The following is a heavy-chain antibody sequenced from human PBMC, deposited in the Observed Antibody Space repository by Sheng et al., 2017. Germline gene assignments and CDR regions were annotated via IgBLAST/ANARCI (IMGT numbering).Heavy chain of an antibody. V-gene: IGHV4-34*01. CDR1: WVLQWLL. CDR2: SIIVEAP. D-gene: IGHD5-12*01. Sequence: QVQLQQWGAGLVEAFGDPVPHLRCLWWVLQWLLLELDPPAPREGGWSGLGKSIIVEAPTTTRPSKSRVTISVDTSKNQFSLKLSSVTAADTAVYYCARPNSRWLRPGPHFDYWGQGTLVTVSS. CDR3: ARPNSRWLRPGPHFDY. J-gene: IGHJ4*02.